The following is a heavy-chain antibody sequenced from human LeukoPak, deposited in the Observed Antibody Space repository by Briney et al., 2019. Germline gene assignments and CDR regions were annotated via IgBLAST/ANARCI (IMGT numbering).Heavy chain of an antibody. CDR1: GGSISSYY. V-gene: IGHV4-59*08. J-gene: IGHJ3*02. Sequence: PSETLSLTCTVSGGSISSYYWSWIRQPPGKGLEWIGYISYSGSTNYNPSLKSRVTISVDTSKNQFSLKLSSVTAADTAVYYCANRGYSYGYFYDAFDIWGQGTMVTVSS. D-gene: IGHD5-18*01. CDR2: ISYSGST. CDR3: ANRGYSYGYFYDAFDI.